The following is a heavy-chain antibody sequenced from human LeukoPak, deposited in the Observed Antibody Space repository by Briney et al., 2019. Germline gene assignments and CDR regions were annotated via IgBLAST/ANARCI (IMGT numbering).Heavy chain of an antibody. V-gene: IGHV3-30-3*01. Sequence: GRSLRLSCAVSGFTFSSYAMHWVRQAPGKGLEWVAVISYDGSNKYYADSVKGRFTISRDNSKNTLYLQMNSLRAEDAAVYYCAREGEGYNMADAFDIWGQGTMVTVSS. D-gene: IGHD5-24*01. J-gene: IGHJ3*02. CDR2: ISYDGSNK. CDR1: GFTFSSYA. CDR3: AREGEGYNMADAFDI.